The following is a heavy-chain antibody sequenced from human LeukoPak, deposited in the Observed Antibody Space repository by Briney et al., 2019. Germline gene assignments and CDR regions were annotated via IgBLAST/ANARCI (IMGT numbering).Heavy chain of an antibody. V-gene: IGHV3-23*01. CDR1: GFTFSNSA. CDR3: AKDRDDSSGFYHDY. CDR2: ISGSGGSI. J-gene: IGHJ4*02. Sequence: GGSLRLSCAASGFTFSNSAMSWVRQAPGKGLAWVSSISGSGGSIYYADSVKGRFTISRDNFKNILYLQMNSLRAEDTAVYYCAKDRDDSSGFYHDYWGQGTLLTVSS. D-gene: IGHD3-22*01.